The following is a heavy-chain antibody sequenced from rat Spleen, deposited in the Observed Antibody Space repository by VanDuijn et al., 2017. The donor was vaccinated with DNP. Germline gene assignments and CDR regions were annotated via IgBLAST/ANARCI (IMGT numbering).Heavy chain of an antibody. CDR2: ISTGGGIT. V-gene: IGHV5-25*01. J-gene: IGHJ3*01. Sequence: EVQLVESGGGLVQPGRSMKLSCVASGFTFSHYYMAWVRQAPTKGLEWVASISTGGGITYYRDSVKGRFTISRDDAKNTQYLQMDSLRSEDTATYYCARHEDYSSYIYGFAYWGQGTLVTVSS. CDR1: GFTFSHYY. CDR3: ARHEDYSSYIYGFAY. D-gene: IGHD1-2*01.